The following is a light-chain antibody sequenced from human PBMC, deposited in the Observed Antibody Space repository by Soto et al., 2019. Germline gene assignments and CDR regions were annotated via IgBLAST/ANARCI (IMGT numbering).Light chain of an antibody. V-gene: IGKV1-9*01. CDR3: QQLNNYPFT. Sequence: DIQLTQSPSFLSASVGDRVTITCRASQGISSYLPWYQQKPGKAPKLLIYAASSLQSGVPSRFSGSGSGTEFTLTISSLQPEDFATYYCQQLNNYPFTFGPGTKVDIK. CDR2: AAS. CDR1: QGISSY. J-gene: IGKJ3*01.